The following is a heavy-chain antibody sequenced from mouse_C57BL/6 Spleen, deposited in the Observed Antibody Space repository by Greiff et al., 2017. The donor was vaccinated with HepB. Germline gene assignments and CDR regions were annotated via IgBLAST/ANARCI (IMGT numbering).Heavy chain of an antibody. J-gene: IGHJ2*01. V-gene: IGHV5-4*01. D-gene: IGHD1-1*01. CDR2: ISDGGSYT. CDR1: GFTFSSYA. CDR3: ARGLTTVRCYFDY. Sequence: DVHLVESGGGLVKPGGSLKLSCAASGFTFSSYAMSWVRQTPEKRLEWVATISDGGSYTYYPDNVKGRFTISRDNAKNNLYLQMSHLKSEDTAMYYCARGLTTVRCYFDYWGQGTTLTVSS.